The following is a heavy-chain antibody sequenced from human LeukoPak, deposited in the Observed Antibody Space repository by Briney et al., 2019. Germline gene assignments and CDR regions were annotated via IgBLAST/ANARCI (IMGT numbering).Heavy chain of an antibody. CDR1: GYTFTGYY. Sequence: ASVKVSCKASGYTFTGYYMHWVRQAPGQGLEWMGWIDPNSGGTNYAQKFQGRVTMTRDTSISTAYMELSRLRSDDTAVYYCASYYYDSSGHDAFDIWGQGTMATVSS. CDR2: IDPNSGGT. CDR3: ASYYYDSSGHDAFDI. D-gene: IGHD3-22*01. J-gene: IGHJ3*02. V-gene: IGHV1-2*02.